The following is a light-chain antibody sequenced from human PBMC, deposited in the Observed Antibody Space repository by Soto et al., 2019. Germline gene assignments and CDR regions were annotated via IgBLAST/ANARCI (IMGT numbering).Light chain of an antibody. CDR3: QQSYTTPRT. V-gene: IGKV1-39*01. CDR2: GAS. J-gene: IGKJ1*01. CDR1: QSISTS. Sequence: DIQMTQSPSSLSASVGDRVTVTCRASQSISTSVNWYQQKPGKXXHXXLYGASTLQSGVPSRFTGSGSGTELTLTISSVQPEDFATYYCQQSYTTPRTFGQGTKVEIK.